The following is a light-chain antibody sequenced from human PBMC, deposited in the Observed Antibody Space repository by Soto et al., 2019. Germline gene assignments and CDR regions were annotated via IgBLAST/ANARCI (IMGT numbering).Light chain of an antibody. V-gene: IGKV1-5*03. CDR1: QSISRW. CDR3: QQYNSYSIT. Sequence: DIQMTQSPSTLSASVRDRVTITCRASQSISRWLAGYQQKPGKAPKLLLYKASNLQSGVPSRFSGSGSGTEFTLTISSLQPDDFAIYYCQQYNSYSITFGQGTRLEMK. J-gene: IGKJ5*01. CDR2: KAS.